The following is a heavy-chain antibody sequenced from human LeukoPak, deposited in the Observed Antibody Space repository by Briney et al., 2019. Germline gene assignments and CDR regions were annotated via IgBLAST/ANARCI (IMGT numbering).Heavy chain of an antibody. Sequence: GGSLRLSCGASGFIFRNAWMTSVRQAPGKGLEWVASINQGGSEKYYVDSVKGRFTISRDNAKNSLFLQMNSLRAEDTAVYYCASRNYGGSPLPLDYWGQGTLVTVSS. D-gene: IGHD4-23*01. CDR3: ASRNYGGSPLPLDY. CDR2: INQGGSEK. V-gene: IGHV3-7*01. CDR1: GFIFRNAW. J-gene: IGHJ4*02.